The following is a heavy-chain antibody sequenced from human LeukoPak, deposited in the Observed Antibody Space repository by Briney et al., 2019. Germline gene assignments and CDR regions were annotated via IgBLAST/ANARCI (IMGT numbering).Heavy chain of an antibody. Sequence: GESLKISCKGSGYSFTSYWIGWVRQMPGKGLEWMGIIYPGDSDTRYSPSFRGQVTISADKSISTAYLQWSSLKASDTAMYYCARPRRRDYYDSSGAFDYWGQGTLVTVSS. CDR1: GYSFTSYW. D-gene: IGHD3-22*01. J-gene: IGHJ4*02. V-gene: IGHV5-51*01. CDR3: ARPRRRDYYDSSGAFDY. CDR2: IYPGDSDT.